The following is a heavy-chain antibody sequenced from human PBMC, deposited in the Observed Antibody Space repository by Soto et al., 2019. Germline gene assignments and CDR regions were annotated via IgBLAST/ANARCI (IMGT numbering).Heavy chain of an antibody. J-gene: IGHJ5*02. D-gene: IGHD3-16*01. CDR1: GYTFTSYA. CDR3: ARQPMITFGGVPGCFDP. CDR2: INAGNGNT. Sequence: AASVKVSCKASGYTFTSYAMHWVIQAPGQRLEWMGWINAGNGNTKYSQKFQGRVTITRDTSASTAYMELSSLRSEDTAVYYCARQPMITFGGVPGCFDPWGQGTLVTVSS. V-gene: IGHV1-3*01.